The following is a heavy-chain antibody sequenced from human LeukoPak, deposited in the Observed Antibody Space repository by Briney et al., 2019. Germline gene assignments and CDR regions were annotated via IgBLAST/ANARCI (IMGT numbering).Heavy chain of an antibody. CDR1: GGSFSGYY. J-gene: IGHJ3*02. Sequence: SETLSLTCAVYGGSFSGYYWSWIRQPPGKGLEWIGEINHSGSTNYNPSLKSRVTISEDTSKNQFSLKLSSVTAADTAVYYCATNYDFWSGFNAFDIWGQGTMVTVSS. V-gene: IGHV4-34*01. CDR2: INHSGST. CDR3: ATNYDFWSGFNAFDI. D-gene: IGHD3-3*01.